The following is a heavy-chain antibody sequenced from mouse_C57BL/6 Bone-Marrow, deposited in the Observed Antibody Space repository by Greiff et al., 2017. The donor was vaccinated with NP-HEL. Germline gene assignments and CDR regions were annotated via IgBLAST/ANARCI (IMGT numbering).Heavy chain of an antibody. D-gene: IGHD1-1*01. Sequence: VQLQQSGPELVKPGDSVKISCKASGYSFTGYFMNWVMQSHGKSLEWIGRINPYNGDTFYNQKFKGKATLTVDKSSSTAHMELRSLTSEDAAVYYCARFSYYYGSSYPDYWGQGTTLTVSS. CDR3: ARFSYYYGSSYPDY. CDR2: INPYNGDT. CDR1: GYSFTGYF. V-gene: IGHV1-20*01. J-gene: IGHJ2*01.